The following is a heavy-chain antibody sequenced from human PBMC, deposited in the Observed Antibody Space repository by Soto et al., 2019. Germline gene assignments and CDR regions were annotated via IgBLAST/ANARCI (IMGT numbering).Heavy chain of an antibody. CDR2: INHSGST. D-gene: IGHD1-26*01. Sequence: SETLSLTCAVYGGSFSGYYWSWIRQPPGKGLEWIGEINHSGSTNYNPSLKSRVTISVDTSKNQFSLKLSSVTAADTAVYYCARKFGSYYRGDWFDPWGQGTLVTVSS. CDR1: GGSFSGYY. V-gene: IGHV4-34*01. J-gene: IGHJ5*02. CDR3: ARKFGSYYRGDWFDP.